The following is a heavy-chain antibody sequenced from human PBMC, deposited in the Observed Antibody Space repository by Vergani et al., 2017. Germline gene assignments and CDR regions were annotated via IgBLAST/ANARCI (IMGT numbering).Heavy chain of an antibody. J-gene: IGHJ5*02. CDR1: GFTFSTYW. CDR3: AKDSIVVVPTGTDSYDASGYFNWFDP. D-gene: IGHD3-22*01. V-gene: IGHV3-7*01. CDR2: IKQDGSDK. Sequence: EVKLVESGGGLVQLGGSLRLSCAASGFTFSTYWMSWVRQAPGKGLEWVANIKQDGSDKYYVDSVKGRFTISRDNAKNSLYLQMNSLKAEDTAVYYCAKDSIVVVPTGTDSYDASGYFNWFDPWGQGTLVTVSS.